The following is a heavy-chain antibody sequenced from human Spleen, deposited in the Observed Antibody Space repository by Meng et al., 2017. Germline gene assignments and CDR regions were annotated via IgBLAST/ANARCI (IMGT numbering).Heavy chain of an antibody. Sequence: GGSLRLSCAASGFTLSSYSMNWVRQAPGKGLEWVSSISSSSTHILYADSVKGRFTISRDNAKSSLYLQMNSLRAEDMAVYFCARDPRQVRHGYTNGFGSAFDIWGQGTLVTVSS. D-gene: IGHD5-18*01. CDR3: ARDPRQVRHGYTNGFGSAFDI. V-gene: IGHV3-21*01. CDR2: ISSSSTHI. J-gene: IGHJ3*02. CDR1: GFTLSSYS.